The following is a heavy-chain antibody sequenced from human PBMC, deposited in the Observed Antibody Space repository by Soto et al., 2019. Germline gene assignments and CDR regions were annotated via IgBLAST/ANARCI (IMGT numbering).Heavy chain of an antibody. D-gene: IGHD2-2*01. V-gene: IGHV1-18*01. Sequence: QVQLVQSGAEVKKPGASVKVSCKASGYTFTSYGISWVRQAPGQGLEWMGWISAYNGNTNYAQKLQGRVTMTTDTSTITAYMELRSLRSDDTAVYYGARDLRWVSPADGYYYYGMDVWGQGTTVTVSS. CDR2: ISAYNGNT. J-gene: IGHJ6*02. CDR3: ARDLRWVSPADGYYYYGMDV. CDR1: GYTFTSYG.